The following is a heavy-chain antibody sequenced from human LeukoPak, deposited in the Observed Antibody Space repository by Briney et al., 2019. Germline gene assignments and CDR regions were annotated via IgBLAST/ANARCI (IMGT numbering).Heavy chain of an antibody. V-gene: IGHV3-23*01. D-gene: IGHD2-2*01. CDR2: ISDGGGNT. Sequence: PGGSLRLSCAASGFTFSSYAMTWVRQAPGKGLEWVSTISDGGGNTYYADSVKGRFTISRDNSKNTLYLQMNSLSAEDTAVYYCAKVGYCSSTSCYVRARGAFDIWGQGTMVTVSS. CDR3: AKVGYCSSTSCYVRARGAFDI. CDR1: GFTFSSYA. J-gene: IGHJ3*02.